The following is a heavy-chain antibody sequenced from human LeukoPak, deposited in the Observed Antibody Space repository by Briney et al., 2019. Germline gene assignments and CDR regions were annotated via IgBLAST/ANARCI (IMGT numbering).Heavy chain of an antibody. D-gene: IGHD2-21*02. CDR1: GGSISSSSYY. J-gene: IGHJ5*02. CDR3: ARDGQFLAYCGGDCYSGNWFDP. V-gene: IGHV4-39*07. Sequence: PSETLSLTCTVSGGSISSSSYYWGWIRQPPGKGLEWIGSIYYSGSTYYNPSLKSRVTISVDTSKNQFSLKLSSVTAADTAVYYCARDGQFLAYCGGDCYSGNWFDPWGQGTLVTVSS. CDR2: IYYSGST.